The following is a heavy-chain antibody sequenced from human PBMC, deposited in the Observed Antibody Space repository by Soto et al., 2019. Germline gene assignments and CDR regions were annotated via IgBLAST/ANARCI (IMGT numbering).Heavy chain of an antibody. Sequence: ASVKVSCKASGYTFTSYDINWVRQATGQGLEWMGWMNPNSGNTGYAQKFQGRVTMTRNTSISTAYMELSSLRSEDTAVYYCARTGGDDFWSGYYFGNYYYGMDVWSQGTTVTVSS. J-gene: IGHJ6*02. V-gene: IGHV1-8*01. CDR3: ARTGGDDFWSGYYFGNYYYGMDV. CDR1: GYTFTSYD. D-gene: IGHD3-3*01. CDR2: MNPNSGNT.